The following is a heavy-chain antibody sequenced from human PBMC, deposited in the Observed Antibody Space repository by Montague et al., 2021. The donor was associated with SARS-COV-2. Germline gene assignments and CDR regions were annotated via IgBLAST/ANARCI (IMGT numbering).Heavy chain of an antibody. J-gene: IGHJ2*01. Sequence: SETLSLTCSVSGDSISRYYWSWIRQSDGKGLEWIGRIYTWGYVNYNPALRSRVSMSVDTSKSQVSLSVTSVTAADTAVYYCARAIWHLDVWGRGILVTVSS. V-gene: IGHV4-4*07. CDR2: IYTWGYV. CDR1: GDSISRYY. CDR3: ARAIWHLDV.